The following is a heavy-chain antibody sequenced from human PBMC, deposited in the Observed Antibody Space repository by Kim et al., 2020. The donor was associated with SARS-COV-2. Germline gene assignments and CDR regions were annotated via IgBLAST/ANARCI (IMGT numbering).Heavy chain of an antibody. CDR2: ISGSGGST. CDR3: AVTRDGYNYYFDY. V-gene: IGHV3-23*01. J-gene: IGHJ4*02. Sequence: GGSLRLSCAASGFTFSSYAMIWVRQAPGKGLEWVSAISGSGGSTYYADSVKGRFTISRDNSKNTLYLQMNSLRAEDTAVYSCAVTRDGYNYYFDYWGQGTLVTVSS. CDR1: GFTFSSYA. D-gene: IGHD5-12*01.